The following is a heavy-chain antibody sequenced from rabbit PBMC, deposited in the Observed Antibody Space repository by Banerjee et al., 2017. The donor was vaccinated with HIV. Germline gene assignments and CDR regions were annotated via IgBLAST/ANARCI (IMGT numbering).Heavy chain of an antibody. CDR3: ARRESTSSGYYSL. V-gene: IGHV1S45*01. Sequence: QEQLEESGGDLVKPEGSLTLTCTASGFSFSNKYVMCWVRQAPGKGLEWIACINTSSGDTVYATWAKGRFTISKTSSTTVTLQMTSLTAADTATYFCARRESTSSGYYSLWGPGTLVTVS. CDR2: INTSSGDT. CDR1: GFSFSNKYV. J-gene: IGHJ4*01. D-gene: IGHD1-1*01.